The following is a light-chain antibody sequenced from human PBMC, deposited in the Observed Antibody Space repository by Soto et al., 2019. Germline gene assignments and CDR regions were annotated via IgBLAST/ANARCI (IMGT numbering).Light chain of an antibody. Sequence: DIQMTQSPSSLSASVGDRVTITCQASQDISNYLNWYQQQPGKATKLLIYGASNLETAVPSRFSGSGSGTDFTFTISSLQPEDIATYYCQQYDNLPLTFGGGTKVEIK. CDR2: GAS. CDR1: QDISNY. V-gene: IGKV1-33*01. J-gene: IGKJ4*01. CDR3: QQYDNLPLT.